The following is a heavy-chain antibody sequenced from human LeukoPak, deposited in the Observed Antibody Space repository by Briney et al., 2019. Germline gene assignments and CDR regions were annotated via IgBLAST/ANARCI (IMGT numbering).Heavy chain of an antibody. CDR2: MNPNSGNT. CDR3: ARGRLDP. J-gene: IGHJ5*02. Sequence: ASVTVSFKASGYTFTIYDINWVRQAPGQGLEWMGWMNPNSGNTGYAQKFQGRVTMTRNTSISTAYMELSSLRSEDTAVYYCARGRLDPWGQGTLVTVSS. V-gene: IGHV1-8*01. CDR1: GYTFTIYD.